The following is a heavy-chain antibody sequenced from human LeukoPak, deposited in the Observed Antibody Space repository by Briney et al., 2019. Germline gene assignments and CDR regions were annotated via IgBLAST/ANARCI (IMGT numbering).Heavy chain of an antibody. Sequence: RASVKVSCKSSGYTFTSYGISWVRQAPGQGLEWMGWISAYNGNTNYAQKLQGRVTMTTDTSTSTAYMELRSLRSDDTAVYYCARVFWYGSSWFLRPWGQGTLVTVSS. CDR1: GYTFTSYG. J-gene: IGHJ4*02. V-gene: IGHV1-18*01. CDR2: ISAYNGNT. D-gene: IGHD6-13*01. CDR3: ARVFWYGSSWFLRP.